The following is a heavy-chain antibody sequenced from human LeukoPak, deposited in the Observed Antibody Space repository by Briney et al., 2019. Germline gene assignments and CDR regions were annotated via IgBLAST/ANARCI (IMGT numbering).Heavy chain of an antibody. V-gene: IGHV3-21*01. CDR3: ARLRGSYCLDV. D-gene: IGHD1-26*01. CDR1: GFSLSNYA. J-gene: IGHJ6*03. CDR2: ISSANSHI. Sequence: GESLRLSCVVSGFSLSNYAMNWVRQAPGKGPEWVSYISSANSHIYYADSVKGRFIISRDNAKNSLYLQMNSLRAEDTAVYYCARLRGSYCLDVWGKGTTVTVSS.